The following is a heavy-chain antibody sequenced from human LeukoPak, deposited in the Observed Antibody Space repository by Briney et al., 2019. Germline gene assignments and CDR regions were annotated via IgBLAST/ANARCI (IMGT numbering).Heavy chain of an antibody. D-gene: IGHD6-19*01. CDR1: GGTFSSYA. Sequence: ASVKVSCKASGGTFSSYAISWVRQAPGQGLEWMGGFDPEDGETIYAQKFQGRVTMTEDTSTDTAYMELSSLRSEDTAVYYCARDVGQAVESDYWGQGTLVTVSS. CDR2: FDPEDGET. CDR3: ARDVGQAVESDY. J-gene: IGHJ4*02. V-gene: IGHV1-24*01.